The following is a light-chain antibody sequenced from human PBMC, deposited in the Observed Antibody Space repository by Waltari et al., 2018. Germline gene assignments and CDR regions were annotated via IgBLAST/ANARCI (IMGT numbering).Light chain of an antibody. CDR3: QQYNSFPWT. V-gene: IGKV1-5*03. CDR2: KAS. J-gene: IGKJ1*01. CDR1: QNINYW. Sequence: DIQMTQSPSTLSASVGDRVTITCRASQNINYWLAWYQQKPGKAPNLLFYKASSLESGVPSRFSGSGSGTEFTLTISSLQPGDFATYYCQQYNSFPWTFGQGTKVEIK.